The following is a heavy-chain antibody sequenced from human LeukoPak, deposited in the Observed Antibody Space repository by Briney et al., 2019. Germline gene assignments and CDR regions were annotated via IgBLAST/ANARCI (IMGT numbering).Heavy chain of an antibody. CDR1: GGSISSRNW. D-gene: IGHD4-17*01. V-gene: IGHV4-4*02. Sequence: PSETLSLTCAVSGGSISSRNWWSWVRQPPGKGLEWVGEIYHSGSTNYNPSLKTRVTISVDKSKNQFSLKLSSVTAADTAVYYCARASHDYGDYSHFDYWGQGTLVTVSS. CDR3: ARASHDYGDYSHFDY. J-gene: IGHJ4*02. CDR2: IYHSGST.